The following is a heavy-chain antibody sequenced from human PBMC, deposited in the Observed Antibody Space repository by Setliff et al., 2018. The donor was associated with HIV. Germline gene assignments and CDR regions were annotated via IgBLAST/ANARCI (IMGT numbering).Heavy chain of an antibody. D-gene: IGHD2-15*01. J-gene: IGHJ1*01. Sequence: PSETLSLTCTVSGGSISSSSCYWGWIRQAPGKGLEWIGSIYSRGSTYYNPSLKSRVTISVDTSKNQFSLKLSSVTATDTAVYYCARDDRCSGGSCYDKWGQGTLVTVSS. CDR3: ARDDRCSGGSCYDK. CDR2: IYSRGST. V-gene: IGHV4-39*07. CDR1: GGSISSSSCY.